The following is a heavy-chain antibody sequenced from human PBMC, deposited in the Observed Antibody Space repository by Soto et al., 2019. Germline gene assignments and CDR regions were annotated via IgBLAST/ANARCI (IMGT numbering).Heavy chain of an antibody. CDR3: ARIRFLGIGVGGRDRQYFSDY. D-gene: IGHD3-16*02. CDR1: GGYIRGYS. V-gene: IGHV4-34*01. J-gene: IGHJ4*02. CDR2: INHSGST. Sequence: SETLSLTSAVCGGYIRGYSWTWISKPTGKGMEWIGEINHSGSTKYNPSLESRVTISLDTSKNHFSLKLSSVTAADTAVYYCARIRFLGIGVGGRDRQYFSDYRGQGTLVTVSS.